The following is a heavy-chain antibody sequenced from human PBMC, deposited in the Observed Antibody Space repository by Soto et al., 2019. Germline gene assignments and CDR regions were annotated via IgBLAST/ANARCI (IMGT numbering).Heavy chain of an antibody. CDR2: IIPIFGTA. V-gene: IGHV1-69*13. CDR1: GGTFSSYA. J-gene: IGHJ4*02. CDR3: ARDKAMTYDY. D-gene: IGHD2-2*01. Sequence: VASVKVSCKASGGTFSSYAISWVRQAPGQGLEWMGGIIPIFGTANYAQKFQGRVTITADESTSTAYMELSSLRSEDTAVYYCARDKAMTYDYWGQGTLVTVSS.